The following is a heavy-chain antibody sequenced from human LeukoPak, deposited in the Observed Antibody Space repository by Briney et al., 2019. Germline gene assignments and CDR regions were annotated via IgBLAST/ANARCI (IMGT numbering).Heavy chain of an antibody. CDR2: IYSDGRT. CDR3: ARSGSGWFDF. J-gene: IGHJ4*02. V-gene: IGHV3-53*01. Sequence: GGSLRLSCAASGFTVSNNFMSWVRQTPEKGLEWVSVIYSDGRTYYADSVKGRFTISRDSSKDTLYLQMNSLRDEDTAVYYCARSGSGWFDFWGQGTLVTVSS. D-gene: IGHD6-19*01. CDR1: GFTVSNNF.